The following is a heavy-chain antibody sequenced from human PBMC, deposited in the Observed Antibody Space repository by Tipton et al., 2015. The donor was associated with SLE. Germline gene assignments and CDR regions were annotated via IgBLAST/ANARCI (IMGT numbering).Heavy chain of an antibody. Sequence: SLRLSCAASGFTFSSYAMSWVRQAPGKGLEWVSAISGSGGSTYYADSVKGRFTISRDNSKNTLYLQMNSLRAEDTAVYYCARMRSGNERRGFDMWGQGTMVTVSS. D-gene: IGHD1-1*01. J-gene: IGHJ3*02. CDR2: ISGSGGST. CDR3: ARMRSGNERRGFDM. CDR1: GFTFSSYA. V-gene: IGHV3-23*01.